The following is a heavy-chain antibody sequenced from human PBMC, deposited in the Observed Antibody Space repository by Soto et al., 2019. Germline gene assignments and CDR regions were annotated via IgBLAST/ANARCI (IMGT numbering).Heavy chain of an antibody. CDR3: ARDLVTIFGVGTNWFDP. Sequence: ASVKVSCKASGYTFTSYAMHWVRQAPGQRLEWMGWINAGNGNTKYSQKFQGRVTITRDTSASTAYMELSSLRSEDTAVYYCARDLVTIFGVGTNWFDPWGQGTLLTVSS. J-gene: IGHJ5*02. CDR1: GYTFTSYA. CDR2: INAGNGNT. D-gene: IGHD3-3*01. V-gene: IGHV1-3*01.